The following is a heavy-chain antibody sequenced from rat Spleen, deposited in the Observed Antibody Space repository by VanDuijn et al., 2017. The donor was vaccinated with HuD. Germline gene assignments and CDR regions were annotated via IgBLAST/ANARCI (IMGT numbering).Heavy chain of an antibody. Sequence: QVQLKESGPGLVQPSQTLSLTCTVSGFSLTSNGVSWVRQPPGKGLEWIAAISSGGSTYYNSALKSRLSISRYTSKSQVFLKMTSLQTEDTAIYFCTRVYYDGSYYYFDYWGQGVMVTVSS. J-gene: IGHJ2*01. CDR3: TRVYYDGSYYYFDY. D-gene: IGHD1-12*02. CDR1: GFSLTSNG. V-gene: IGHV2S12*01. CDR2: ISSGGST.